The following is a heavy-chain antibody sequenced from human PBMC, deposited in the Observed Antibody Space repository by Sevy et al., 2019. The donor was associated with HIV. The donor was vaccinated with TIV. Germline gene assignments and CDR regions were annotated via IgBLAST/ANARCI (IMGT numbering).Heavy chain of an antibody. Sequence: SETLSLTCVVYGGSFAYYCSWIRQSPGKGLEWIGEINDRGSTHYNPSLKSRVSISVDTSKNQFSLKLSSVTAADTAVYYCARHSYGPGTSFYFHGLDVWGQGTTVTVSS. V-gene: IGHV4-34*01. CDR3: ARHSYGPGTSFYFHGLDV. D-gene: IGHD3-10*01. J-gene: IGHJ6*02. CDR1: GGSFAYY. CDR2: INDRGST.